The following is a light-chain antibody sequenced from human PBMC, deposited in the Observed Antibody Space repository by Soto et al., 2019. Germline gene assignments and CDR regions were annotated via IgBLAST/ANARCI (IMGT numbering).Light chain of an antibody. CDR1: SSDVGGYNS. J-gene: IGLJ1*01. CDR2: DVS. Sequence: QSVLTQPASVSGSPGQSITISCTGTSSDVGGYNSVSWYRHHPGKAPKLILYDVSDRPSGVSYRFSGSKSGNTASLTISGLQAADEADYFCSSYTSSMTNVFGSGTKVTV. CDR3: SSYTSSMTNV. V-gene: IGLV2-14*03.